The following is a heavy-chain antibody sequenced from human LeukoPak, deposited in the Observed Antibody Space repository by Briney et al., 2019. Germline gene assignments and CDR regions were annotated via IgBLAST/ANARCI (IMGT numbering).Heavy chain of an antibody. J-gene: IGHJ4*02. CDR2: ISGSGGST. Sequence: GGSLRLSCAASGFIFSSYAMSWVRQAPGKGLEWVSAISGSGGSTYYADSVKGRFTISRDNSKNTLYLQMNSLRAEDTAVYYCAKDRDSSSWTLDYWGQGTLVTVSS. V-gene: IGHV3-23*01. CDR1: GFIFSSYA. CDR3: AKDRDSSSWTLDY. D-gene: IGHD6-13*01.